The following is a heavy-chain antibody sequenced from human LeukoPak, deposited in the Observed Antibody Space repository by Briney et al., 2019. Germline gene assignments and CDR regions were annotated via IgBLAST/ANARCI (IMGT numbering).Heavy chain of an antibody. CDR1: GYTFTSYY. Sequence: ASVTVSCKASGYTFTSYYMHWVRQAPGQGLEWMGIINPSGGSTSYAQKFQGRVTMTRDTSTSTVYMELSSLRSEDTAVYYCARRQRWLQLPDYWGQGTLVTVSS. CDR3: ARRQRWLQLPDY. V-gene: IGHV1-46*01. CDR2: INPSGGST. J-gene: IGHJ4*02. D-gene: IGHD5-24*01.